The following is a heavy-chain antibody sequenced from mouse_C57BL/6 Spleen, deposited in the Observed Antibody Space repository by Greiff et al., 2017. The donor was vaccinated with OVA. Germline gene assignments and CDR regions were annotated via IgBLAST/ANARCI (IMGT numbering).Heavy chain of an antibody. J-gene: IGHJ3*01. CDR3: ARPVDGYFSY. CDR2: ISSGSSTI. Sequence: DVKLVESGGGLVKPGGSLKLSCAASGFTFSDYGMHWVRQAPEKGLEWVAYISSGSSTIYYADTVKGRFTISRDNAKNTLFLQMTSLRSEDTAMYYCARPVDGYFSYWGQGTLVTVSA. D-gene: IGHD2-3*01. CDR1: GFTFSDYG. V-gene: IGHV5-17*01.